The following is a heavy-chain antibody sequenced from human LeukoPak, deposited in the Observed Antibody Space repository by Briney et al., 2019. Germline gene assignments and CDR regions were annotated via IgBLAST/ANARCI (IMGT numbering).Heavy chain of an antibody. D-gene: IGHD3-9*01. CDR1: GFTFSTYN. Sequence: GGSLRLSCAASGFTFSTYNMNWVRQAPGKGLEWVSSITSGGGYTYYADSVEGRFTTSRDNAKNSLSLRLDSLRAEDTAVYYCARGHYDVLTSSYKWTPDYWGQGTLVTVSS. CDR2: ITSGGGYT. J-gene: IGHJ4*02. V-gene: IGHV3-21*06. CDR3: ARGHYDVLTSSYKWTPDY.